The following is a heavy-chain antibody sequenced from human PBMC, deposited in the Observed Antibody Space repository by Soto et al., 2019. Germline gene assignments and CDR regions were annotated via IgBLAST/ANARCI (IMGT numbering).Heavy chain of an antibody. CDR2: INSDGSST. Sequence: GGSLRLSCAASGFTLSSYWMHWVRQAPGKGLVWVSRINSDGSSTSYADSVEGRFTISRDNAKNTLYLQMNSLRAEDTAVCYCTSGPPMYCSSSSCYASPFDYWGQGTLVTVSS. V-gene: IGHV3-74*01. D-gene: IGHD2-2*01. J-gene: IGHJ4*02. CDR1: GFTLSSYW. CDR3: TSGPPMYCSSSSCYASPFDY.